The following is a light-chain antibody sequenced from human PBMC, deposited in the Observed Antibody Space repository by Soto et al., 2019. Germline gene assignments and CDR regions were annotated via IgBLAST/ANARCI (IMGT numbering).Light chain of an antibody. CDR1: QDISNY. V-gene: IGKV1-27*01. Sequence: DIQMTQSPSSLSASVGDRVTITCRASQDISNYLAWYQQEPGKVPKLLIYAASTLQSGAPSRFSGRGSGTDFTLTISSLQPEDVATYYCQKYNSVPLTFGPGTKVGLK. CDR2: AAS. J-gene: IGKJ3*01. CDR3: QKYNSVPLT.